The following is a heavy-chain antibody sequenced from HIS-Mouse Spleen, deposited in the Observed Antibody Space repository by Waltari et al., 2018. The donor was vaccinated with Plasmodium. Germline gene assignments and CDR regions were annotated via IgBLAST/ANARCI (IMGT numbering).Heavy chain of an antibody. Sequence: QVQLVESGGGVVQPGRSLRLSCAASRFTFSSYAMHWVRQAPGKGLEWVAVISYDGSNKYYTNCVKGRFTISRDYSKNTLYLQMNSLRTEDTAVYYCARDRRLGFDYWGQGTLVTVSS. CDR2: ISYDGSNK. V-gene: IGHV3-30-3*01. CDR1: RFTFSSYA. J-gene: IGHJ4*02. CDR3: ARDRRLGFDY.